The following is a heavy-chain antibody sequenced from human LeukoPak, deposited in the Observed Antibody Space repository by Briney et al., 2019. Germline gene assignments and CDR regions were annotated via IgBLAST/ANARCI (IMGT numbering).Heavy chain of an antibody. CDR3: ARMPYSSSSEAYYYYMDV. Sequence: GGSLRLSCAASGFTFDDYGMNWVRRAPGKGLEWVSYISSSSSTIYYADSVKGRFTISRDNAKNSLYLQMNGLRAEDTAVYYCARMPYSSSSEAYYYYMDVWGKGTTVTVSS. CDR1: GFTFDDYG. D-gene: IGHD6-6*01. CDR2: ISSSSSTI. J-gene: IGHJ6*03. V-gene: IGHV3-48*04.